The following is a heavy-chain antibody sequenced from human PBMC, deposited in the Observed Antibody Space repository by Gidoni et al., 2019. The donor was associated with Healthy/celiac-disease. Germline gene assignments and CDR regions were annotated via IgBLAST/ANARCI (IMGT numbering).Heavy chain of an antibody. CDR2: INHSGST. CDR1: GGSFSGYY. Sequence: QVHLQQWGAGLLKPSETLSLTCAVYGGSFSGYYWSWIRKPPGKGLEWIGEINHSGSTNYNPSLKSRVTISVDTSKNQFSLKLSSVTAADTAVYYCARDQTTRRTSWLVRPHYYYYYGMDVWGQGTTVTVSS. D-gene: IGHD6-19*01. CDR3: ARDQTTRRTSWLVRPHYYYYYGMDV. J-gene: IGHJ6*02. V-gene: IGHV4-34*01.